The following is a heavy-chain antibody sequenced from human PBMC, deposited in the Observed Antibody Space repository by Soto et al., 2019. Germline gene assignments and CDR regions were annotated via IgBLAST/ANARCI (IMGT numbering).Heavy chain of an antibody. CDR1: GGSVSSGSYY. J-gene: IGHJ4*02. D-gene: IGHD2-21*02. Sequence: SETLSLTCTVSGGSVSSGSYYWSWIRQPPGKGLEWIGYIYYSGSTNYNPSLKSRVTISVDTSKNQFSLKLRSVTAADTAVYFCARQRLLRLKPDFDIWGQGTLVTVS. CDR3: ARQRLLRLKPDFDI. V-gene: IGHV4-61*01. CDR2: IYYSGST.